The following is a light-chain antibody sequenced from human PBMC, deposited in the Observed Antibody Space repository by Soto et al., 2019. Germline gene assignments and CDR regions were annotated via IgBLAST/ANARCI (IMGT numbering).Light chain of an antibody. CDR2: GNN. J-gene: IGLJ1*01. V-gene: IGLV1-40*01. CDR3: QSYDSSLSALYV. Sequence: QSVLTQPPSVSGAPGQRVTISCTGSSSNIGAGYDVHWYQQLPGTAPKLLLYGNNNRPSGVPDRFSGSKSGTSASLAITGLQTEDEAVYYCQSYDSSLSALYVFGTGATLTVL. CDR1: SSNIGAGYD.